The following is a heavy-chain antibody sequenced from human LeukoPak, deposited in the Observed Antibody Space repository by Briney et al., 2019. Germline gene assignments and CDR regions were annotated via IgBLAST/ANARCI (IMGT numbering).Heavy chain of an antibody. D-gene: IGHD3-10*01. Sequence: GGSLRLSCAASGFTFSGYAMSWVRQAPGKGLEWVSAISGGGVSTYYADSIKGRFTISRDDSKNTLYLQMNSLRAEDMAVYYCAKGMVRGVIPDYWGQGTLVTVSS. V-gene: IGHV3-23*01. CDR2: ISGGGVST. CDR3: AKGMVRGVIPDY. CDR1: GFTFSGYA. J-gene: IGHJ4*02.